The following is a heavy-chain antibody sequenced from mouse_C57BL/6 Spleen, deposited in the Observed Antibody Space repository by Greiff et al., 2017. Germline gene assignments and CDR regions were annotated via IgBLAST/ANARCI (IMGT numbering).Heavy chain of an antibody. V-gene: IGHV5-4*01. J-gene: IGHJ3*01. CDR1: GFTFSSYA. CDR3: ARDGPGGFAY. Sequence: EVQGVEPGGGLVKPGGSLKLSCAASGFTFSSYAMSWVRQTPEKRLEWVATISDGGSYTYYPDNVKGRFTISRDNAKNNLYLQMSHLKSEDAAMYYCARDGPGGFAYWGQGTLVTVSA. CDR2: ISDGGSYT.